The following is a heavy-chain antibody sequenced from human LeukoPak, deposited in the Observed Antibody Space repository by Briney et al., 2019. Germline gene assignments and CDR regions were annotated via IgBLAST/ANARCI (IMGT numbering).Heavy chain of an antibody. V-gene: IGHV4-39*07. Sequence: SETLSLTCTVSGGSISSSSYYWGWIRQPPGKGLEWIGSIYYSGSTYYNPSLKSRVTISVDTSKNQFSLKLSSVTAADTAVYYCARGSLSGGATHFDYWGQGTLVTVSS. J-gene: IGHJ4*02. D-gene: IGHD1-26*01. CDR2: IYYSGST. CDR3: ARGSLSGGATHFDY. CDR1: GGSISSSSYY.